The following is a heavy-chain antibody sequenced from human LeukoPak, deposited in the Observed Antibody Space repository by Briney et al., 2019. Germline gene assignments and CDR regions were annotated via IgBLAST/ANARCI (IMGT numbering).Heavy chain of an antibody. CDR1: GGSISSYY. CDR2: IYYSGST. V-gene: IGHV4-59*08. Sequence: SETLSLTCTVSGGSISSYYWSWIRRPPGKGLEWIGYIYYSGSTNYNPSLKSRVTISVDTSKNQFSLKLSSVTAADTAVYYCAGHGYYDSSGYYYSYFDYWGQGTLVTVSS. D-gene: IGHD3-22*01. J-gene: IGHJ4*02. CDR3: AGHGYYDSSGYYYSYFDY.